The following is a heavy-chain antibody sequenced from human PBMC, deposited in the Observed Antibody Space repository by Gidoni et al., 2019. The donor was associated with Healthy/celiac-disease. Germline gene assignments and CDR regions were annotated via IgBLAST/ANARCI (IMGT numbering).Heavy chain of an antibody. Sequence: QVQLVQSGAEVKKPGSSVKVSCKASGGTFSSYAISWVRQAPGQVLEWMGGIIPILGIANYAQKLQGIVTITADKSKSTAYMELSSLRSEDTAVYYCAITIVVVPAATFDYWGQGTLVTVSS. V-gene: IGHV1-69*10. CDR3: AITIVVVPAATFDY. CDR2: IIPILGIA. D-gene: IGHD2-2*01. J-gene: IGHJ4*02. CDR1: GGTFSSYA.